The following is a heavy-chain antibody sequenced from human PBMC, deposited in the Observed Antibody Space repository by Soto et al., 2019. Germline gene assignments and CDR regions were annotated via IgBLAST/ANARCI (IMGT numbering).Heavy chain of an antibody. V-gene: IGHV4-39*01. D-gene: IGHD3-10*01. CDR1: GGSISSSIYY. Sequence: QLQLQESGPGLVKPSETLSLTCTVSGGSISSSIYYWGWIRQPPGKGLEWIGSIHYSGSTYYNPSLKSRVTIFVDTSKNQFSLKLSSVTAADTAVYYCARHKITMVGGITKPYHLDYWGQGTLVTVSS. CDR3: ARHKITMVGGITKPYHLDY. CDR2: IHYSGST. J-gene: IGHJ4*02.